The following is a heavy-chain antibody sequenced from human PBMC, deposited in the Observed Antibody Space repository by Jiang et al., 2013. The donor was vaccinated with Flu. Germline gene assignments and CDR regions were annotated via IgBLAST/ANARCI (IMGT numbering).Heavy chain of an antibody. CDR1: GITFGDYA. CDR2: ITWKSESI. D-gene: IGHD3-3*01. CDR3: VRAPGTFFNSGVFDW. Sequence: VQLVESGGGLVQPGRSLRLSCAASGITFGDYAMHWVRQAPGKGLEWVSGITWKSESIVYAASVKGRFTISRDNAKNSLYLQMNSLRAEDTAFYYCVRAPGTFFNSGVFDWWGQGTLVTVSS. V-gene: IGHV3-9*01. J-gene: IGHJ4*02.